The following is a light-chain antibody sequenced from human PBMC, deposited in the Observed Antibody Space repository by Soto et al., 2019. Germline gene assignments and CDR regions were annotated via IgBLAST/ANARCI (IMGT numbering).Light chain of an antibody. CDR2: EVA. CDR1: SSDVGSHDS. V-gene: IGLV2-14*01. Sequence: QAVVTQPASVSGSPRQSITISCTGTSSDVGSHDSVSWYQQHPGKAPQLVIYEVAHRPSGVSDRFSGSKFGITAYLTISGLQAEDEADYYCTSYSTGSSPVIFGGGTKLTVL. J-gene: IGLJ2*01. CDR3: TSYSTGSSPVI.